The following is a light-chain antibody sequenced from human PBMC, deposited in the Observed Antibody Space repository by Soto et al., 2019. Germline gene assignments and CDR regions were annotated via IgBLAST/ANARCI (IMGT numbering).Light chain of an antibody. V-gene: IGKV1-5*03. J-gene: IGKJ2*01. CDR3: QQYNSYPYT. CDR1: QSISSW. CDR2: KES. Sequence: DIQMTQSPSTLSASLGDRVTITCLASQSISSWLDWYQQKTGKATKPMIYKESSLESGVPSRLSGSGSGKEFTLTISSLQPDDFATYYCQQYNSYPYTFGQGTKVDIK.